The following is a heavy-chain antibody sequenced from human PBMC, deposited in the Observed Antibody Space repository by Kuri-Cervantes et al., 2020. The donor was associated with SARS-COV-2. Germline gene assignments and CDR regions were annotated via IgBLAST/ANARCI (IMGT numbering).Heavy chain of an antibody. Sequence: GSLRLSCAVYGGSFSGYYWSWIRQPPGKGLGWIGEINHSGSTNYNPSLKSRVTISVDTSKNQFSLKLSSVTAADTAVYYCARSRAMIVAQADAFDIWGQGTMVTVSS. D-gene: IGHD3-22*01. V-gene: IGHV4-34*01. CDR3: ARSRAMIVAQADAFDI. CDR2: INHSGST. CDR1: GGSFSGYY. J-gene: IGHJ3*02.